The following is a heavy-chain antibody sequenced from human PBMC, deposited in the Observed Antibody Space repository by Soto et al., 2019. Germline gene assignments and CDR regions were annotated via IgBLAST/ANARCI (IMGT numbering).Heavy chain of an antibody. D-gene: IGHD2-21*01. J-gene: IGHJ6*02. CDR2: IITVLGTT. V-gene: IGHV1-69*08. CDR3: ARRRYCGYDCYHKHYYGMDV. CDR1: VDTFSSYA. Sequence: QVQLVQSGAELKKTGSSVKVSCRASVDTFSSYAVNWVRQAPGRGLEWMGRIITVLGTTDYAQNFKGRLTITAEKSTKRVYMERSSLRSEDTAVYYCARRRYCGYDCYHKHYYGMDVWGQGTTVTVAS.